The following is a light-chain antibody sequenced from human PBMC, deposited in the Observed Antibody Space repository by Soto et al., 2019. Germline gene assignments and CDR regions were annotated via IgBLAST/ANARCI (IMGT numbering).Light chain of an antibody. CDR2: GAS. Sequence: EIVLTQSPATLSVSPGERATLSCRASQSISNNYLAWYQQTPGQAPRLLIYGASSRATGIPDRFSGSGSATDFTLTISRLEPEDFAVYYCQQYGASPRTFGQGTKVDIK. CDR1: QSISNNY. J-gene: IGKJ1*01. CDR3: QQYGASPRT. V-gene: IGKV3-20*01.